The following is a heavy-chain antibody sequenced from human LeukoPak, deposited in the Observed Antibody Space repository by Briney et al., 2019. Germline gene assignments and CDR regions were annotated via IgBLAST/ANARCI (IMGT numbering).Heavy chain of an antibody. CDR3: AKVGIAAFDY. Sequence: PGGSLRLSCAASGFTFDDYAMHWVRHAPGKGLEWVSGISWNSGSIGYADSVKGRFTISRDNAKNSLYLQMNSLRAEDTALYYCAKVGIAAFDYWGQGTLVTVSS. V-gene: IGHV3-9*01. CDR1: GFTFDDYA. J-gene: IGHJ4*02. CDR2: ISWNSGSI. D-gene: IGHD6-13*01.